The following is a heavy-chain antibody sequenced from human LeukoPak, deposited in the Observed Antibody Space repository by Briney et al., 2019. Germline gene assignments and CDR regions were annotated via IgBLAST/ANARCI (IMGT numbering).Heavy chain of an antibody. J-gene: IGHJ4*02. CDR2: IWYDGSNK. Sequence: GGSLRLSCAASGFTFSSYGMHWVRQAPGKGLEWVAVIWYDGSNKYYADSVKGRFTISRDNSKNTLYLQMNSLRAEDTAVYYCARDRLAYCRGDCRAPYDYWGQGTLVTVSS. CDR3: ARDRLAYCRGDCRAPYDY. D-gene: IGHD2-21*02. V-gene: IGHV3-33*01. CDR1: GFTFSSYG.